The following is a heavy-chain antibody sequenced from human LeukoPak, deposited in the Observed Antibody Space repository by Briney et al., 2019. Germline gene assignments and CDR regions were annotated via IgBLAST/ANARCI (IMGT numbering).Heavy chain of an antibody. D-gene: IGHD3-10*01. CDR3: ARHYGP. CDR2: INLGGST. CDR1: GGSISSGGYY. Sequence: SETLSLTCTVSGGSISSGGYYWSWIRQSPGKGLEWIGEINLGGSTNYNPSLKSRVTISVDTSKNQFSLKLNSVTAADTAVYYCARHYGPWGQGTLVTVSS. V-gene: IGHV4-39*01. J-gene: IGHJ5*02.